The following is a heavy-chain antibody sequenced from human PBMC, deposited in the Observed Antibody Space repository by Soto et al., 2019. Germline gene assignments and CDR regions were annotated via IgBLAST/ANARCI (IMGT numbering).Heavy chain of an antibody. CDR1: GYAFSSYY. J-gene: IGHJ4*02. CDR2: INPSGGST. V-gene: IGHV1-46*01. D-gene: IGHD3-22*01. CDR3: ARERVYDSTGYIT. Sequence: ASVKVSCKASGYAFSSYYMHGVRQAPGQGLEWMGIINPSGGSTTYAQKFQGRVTVTRDTSTSKVYMELSGLRSEDTAVYYCARERVYDSTGYITGGQGTQVTVS.